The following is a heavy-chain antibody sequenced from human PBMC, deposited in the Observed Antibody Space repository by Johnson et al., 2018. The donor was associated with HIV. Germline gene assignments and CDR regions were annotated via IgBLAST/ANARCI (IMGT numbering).Heavy chain of an antibody. CDR2: IYSGGTT. D-gene: IGHD1-26*01. CDR3: ARDPLVGTVTVGAFDI. Sequence: VQLVESGGGLVQPGGSLRLSCAVSGFSVSTNYINWVRQAPGKGLEWVPVIYSGGTTYYGDPVMGRFTISRDNSNNTVYLQMNSLRAEDTAVYFCARDPLVGTVTVGAFDIWGQGTMVTVSS. J-gene: IGHJ3*02. CDR1: GFSVSTNY. V-gene: IGHV3-66*01.